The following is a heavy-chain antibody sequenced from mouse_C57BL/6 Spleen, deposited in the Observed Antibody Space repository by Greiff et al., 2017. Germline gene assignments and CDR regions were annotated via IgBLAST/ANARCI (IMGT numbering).Heavy chain of an antibody. CDR2: ISDGGSYT. D-gene: IGHD2-10*01. CDR1: GFTFSSYA. CDR3: ARAYYGNWGYFDY. Sequence: EVQVVESGGGLVKPGGSLKLSCAASGFTFSSYAMSWVRQTPEKRLEWVATISDGGSYTYYPDNVKGRFTISRDNAKNNLYLQMSQLKSEDTAMYYCARAYYGNWGYFDYWGQGTTLTVSS. V-gene: IGHV5-4*01. J-gene: IGHJ2*01.